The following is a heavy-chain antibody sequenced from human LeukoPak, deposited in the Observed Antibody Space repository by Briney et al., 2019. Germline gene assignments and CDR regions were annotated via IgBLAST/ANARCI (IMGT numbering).Heavy chain of an antibody. Sequence: GGSLRLSCAAAGFTFSSYAMSWVRQAPGKGLEWVSAISGSGGSTYYADSVKGRFTISRDNSKNARYLQMNSLRAEDTAVYYCAKVSLYSSGEDYWGQGTLVTVSS. D-gene: IGHD6-19*01. CDR3: AKVSLYSSGEDY. CDR1: GFTFSSYA. J-gene: IGHJ4*02. CDR2: ISGSGGST. V-gene: IGHV3-23*01.